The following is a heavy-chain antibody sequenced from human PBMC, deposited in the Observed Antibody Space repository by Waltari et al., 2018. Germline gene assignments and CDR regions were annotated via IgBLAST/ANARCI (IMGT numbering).Heavy chain of an antibody. CDR2: IYYSGST. V-gene: IGHV4-30-4*08. CDR1: GGSISSGDYY. J-gene: IGHJ6*03. Sequence: QVQLQESGPGLVKPSQTLSLSCTVSGGSISSGDYYWSWIRQPPGKGLEWIGYIYYSGSTHYNPSLKSRVTISVDTSKNQFSLKLSSVTAADTAVYYCARVAWYYYYMDVWGKGTTVTVSS. CDR3: ARVAWYYYYMDV.